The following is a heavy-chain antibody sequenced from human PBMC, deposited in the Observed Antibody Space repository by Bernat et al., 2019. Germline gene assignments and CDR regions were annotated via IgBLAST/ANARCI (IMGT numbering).Heavy chain of an antibody. D-gene: IGHD4-4*01. Sequence: QVQLQQWGAGLLKPSETLSLTCAVSDGAFSTYYWGWIRQPPGKGLEWIGEINHSGSTNYNPSLKSRDTMSVDTSRNRFSLKLSSVTAADSAIYFCARGGVDNSNYGGLFDSWGQGTLLTVSS. CDR3: ARGGVDNSNYGGLFDS. V-gene: IGHV4-34*02. CDR1: DGAFSTYY. J-gene: IGHJ4*02. CDR2: INHSGST.